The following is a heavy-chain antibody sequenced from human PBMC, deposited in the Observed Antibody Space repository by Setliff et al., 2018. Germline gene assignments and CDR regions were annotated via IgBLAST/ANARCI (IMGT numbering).Heavy chain of an antibody. CDR3: ARDQGSYGYRAFDS. Sequence: GGSLRLSCAASGFTFTSYAMNWVRQAPGKGLEWISYISNGGGAVKYADSVKGRFTISRANAKISLYLQMNSLRAEDTAVYYCARDQGSYGYRAFDSWGQGALVTVSS. J-gene: IGHJ4*02. CDR2: ISNGGGAV. D-gene: IGHD3-16*01. CDR1: GFTFTSYA. V-gene: IGHV3-48*03.